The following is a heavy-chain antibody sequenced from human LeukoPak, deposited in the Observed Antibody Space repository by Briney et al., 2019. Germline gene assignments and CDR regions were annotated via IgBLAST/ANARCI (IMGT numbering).Heavy chain of an antibody. J-gene: IGHJ6*03. CDR2: ISVYSGHT. Sequence: ASVKVSCKADGSTFSTYGFIWVRQAPGQGLEWMGWISVYSGHTDYSQSFQGRLTLTTDTSTRTAYMELRSLRSDDTAVYYCAKPAEVVRGVMTYYMDVWGKGTTVTISS. CDR1: GSTFSTYG. CDR3: AKPAEVVRGVMTYYMDV. V-gene: IGHV1-18*01. D-gene: IGHD3-10*01.